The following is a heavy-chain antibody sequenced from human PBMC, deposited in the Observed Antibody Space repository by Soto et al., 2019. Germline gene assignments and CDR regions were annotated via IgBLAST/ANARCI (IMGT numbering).Heavy chain of an antibody. CDR3: ARVTGVVPAAILSYYGMDV. V-gene: IGHV1-18*01. Sequence: ALVNVACKTSGYTFTRYGSIWGRNETGQGLEWMGWISAYNGNTNYAQKLQGRVTMTTDTSTSTAYMELRSLRSDDTAVYYCARVTGVVPAAILSYYGMDVWGQGTTVTVSS. CDR2: ISAYNGNT. J-gene: IGHJ6*02. CDR1: GYTFTRYG. D-gene: IGHD2-2*01.